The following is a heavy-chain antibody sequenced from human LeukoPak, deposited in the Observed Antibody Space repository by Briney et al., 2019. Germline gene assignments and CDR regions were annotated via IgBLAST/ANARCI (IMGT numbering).Heavy chain of an antibody. CDR3: ARIKQQLADY. J-gene: IGHJ4*02. D-gene: IGHD6-13*01. V-gene: IGHV6-1*01. CDR1: GDSVSSKNGA. Sequence: SQTLSLTCVVSGDSVSSKNGAWNWIRQSPSRGLEWLGRTYYRSKWYTDYAESVKSRITINPDTSKNQFSMQLNSVTPEDTAVYYCARIKQQLADYWGQGTLVTVSS. CDR2: TYYRSKWYT.